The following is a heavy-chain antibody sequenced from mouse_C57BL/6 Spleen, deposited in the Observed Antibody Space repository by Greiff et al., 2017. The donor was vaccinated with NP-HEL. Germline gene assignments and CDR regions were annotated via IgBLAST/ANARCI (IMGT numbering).Heavy chain of an antibody. J-gene: IGHJ3*01. D-gene: IGHD2-10*01. V-gene: IGHV1-4*01. CDR3: ARSDLLGFAY. Sequence: VMLVESGAELARPGASVKMSCKASGYTFTSYTMHWVKQRPGQGLEWIGYINPSSGYTKYNQKFKDKATLTADKSSSTAYMQLSSLTSEDSAVYYCARSDLLGFAYWGQGTLVTVSA. CDR2: INPSSGYT. CDR1: GYTFTSYT.